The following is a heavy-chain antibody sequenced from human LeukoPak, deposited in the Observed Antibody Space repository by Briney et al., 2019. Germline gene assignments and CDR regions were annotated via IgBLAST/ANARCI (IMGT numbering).Heavy chain of an antibody. D-gene: IGHD7-27*01. CDR1: GFIFSDYS. CDR3: ARDNNWGFDY. CDR2: IRGSRSGLGSGM. V-gene: IGHV3-48*04. Sequence: GGSLRLSCAASGFIFSDYSMNWVRQAPGEGLEWISNIRGSRSGLGSGMYYADSVRGRFNISRDDAKNSLYLQMSSLRAEDTAFYYCARDNNWGFDYWGQGALVTVSS. J-gene: IGHJ4*02.